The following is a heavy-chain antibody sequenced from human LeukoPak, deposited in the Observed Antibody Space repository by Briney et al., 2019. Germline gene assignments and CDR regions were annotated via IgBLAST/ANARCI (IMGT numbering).Heavy chain of an antibody. Sequence: GRSLRLSCAASGFTFDDYAMYWVRQAPGKGLEWVSGISWNRGDIGYADSVKGRFTLSRDNAKNSLYLQMNSLRVEDTALYYRAKGTSSSVYYYYGMDVWGQGTTVTVSS. CDR2: ISWNRGDI. V-gene: IGHV3-9*01. CDR1: GFTFDDYA. CDR3: AKGTSSSVYYYYGMDV. D-gene: IGHD6-6*01. J-gene: IGHJ6*02.